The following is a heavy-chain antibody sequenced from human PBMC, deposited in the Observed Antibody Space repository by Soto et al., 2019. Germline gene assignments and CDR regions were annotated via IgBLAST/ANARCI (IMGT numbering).Heavy chain of an antibody. Sequence: TSETLSLTCTVSGGSISRGGYYWSWIRQHPGKGLEWIGYIYYSGSTYYNPSLKSRVTISVDTSKNQFSLKLSSVTAADAAVYYCAISGGSGSYYHSGWFPHFDYSAQGTLVTVSS. CDR3: AISGGSGSYYHSGWFPHFDY. CDR2: IYYSGST. CDR1: GGSISRGGYY. J-gene: IGHJ4*02. D-gene: IGHD3-10*01. V-gene: IGHV4-31*03.